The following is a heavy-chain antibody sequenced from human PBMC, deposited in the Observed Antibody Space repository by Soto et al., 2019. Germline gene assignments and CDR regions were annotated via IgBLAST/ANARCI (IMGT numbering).Heavy chain of an antibody. D-gene: IGHD3-9*01. Sequence: QVQLQESGPGLVKPSGTLSLTCAVSGGSISSSNWWSWVRQPPGKGLEWIGEIYHSGSTNYNPSLKSRVTISVDKSKSQFSLKLSSVTAADTAVYYCARALEYYDILTGYDYYGMDVWGQGTTVTVSS. CDR3: ARALEYYDILTGYDYYGMDV. CDR1: GGSISSSNW. J-gene: IGHJ6*02. CDR2: IYHSGST. V-gene: IGHV4-4*02.